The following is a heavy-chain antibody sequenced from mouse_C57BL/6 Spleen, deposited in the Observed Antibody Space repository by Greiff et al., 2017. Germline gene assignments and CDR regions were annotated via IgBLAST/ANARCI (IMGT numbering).Heavy chain of an antibody. J-gene: IGHJ4*01. V-gene: IGHV1-64*01. CDR1: GYTFTSYW. CDR3: ARGPDYYGSSPSMDY. D-gene: IGHD1-1*01. CDR2: IHPNSGST. Sequence: QVQLQQPGAELVKPGASVKLSCKASGYTFTSYWMYWVKQRPGQGLEWIGMIHPNSGSTNYNEKFKSKATLTVDKSSSTAYMQLSSLTSEDSAVYDCARGPDYYGSSPSMDYWGQGTSVTVSS.